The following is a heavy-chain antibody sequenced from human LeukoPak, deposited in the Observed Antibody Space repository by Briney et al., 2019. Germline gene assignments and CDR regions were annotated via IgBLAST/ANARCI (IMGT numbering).Heavy chain of an antibody. D-gene: IGHD3-22*01. CDR2: ISYDGSNK. V-gene: IGHV3-30*04. J-gene: IGHJ3*02. CDR3: AIGGYYDSRDGAFDI. CDR1: GFTFSSYA. Sequence: GRSLRLSCAASGFTFSSYAMHWVRQAPGKGLEWVAVISYDGSNKYYADSVKGRFTISRDNSKNTLYLQMNSLRAEDTAVYYCAIGGYYDSRDGAFDIWGQGTMVTVSS.